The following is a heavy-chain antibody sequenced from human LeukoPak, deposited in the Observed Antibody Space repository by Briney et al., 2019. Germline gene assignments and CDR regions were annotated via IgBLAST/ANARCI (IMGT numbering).Heavy chain of an antibody. CDR1: GFSFCSYA. V-gene: IGHV3-23*01. J-gene: IGHJ3*01. CDR2: ISGSGGGT. D-gene: IGHD2-21*02. Sequence: GGSLRLSCAATGFSFCSYAISWVRQAPGKGLEWVSGISGSGGGTSYADSVKGRFTISRDYSKNTLYLQMNSLRAQDTAVYYCAKDLFRFSLTVVVTATESQDYAFDVWGQGTMVTVSS. CDR3: AKDLFRFSLTVVVTATESQDYAFDV.